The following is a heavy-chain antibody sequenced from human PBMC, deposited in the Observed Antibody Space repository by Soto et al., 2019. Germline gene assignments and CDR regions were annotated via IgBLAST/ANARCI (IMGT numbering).Heavy chain of an antibody. Sequence: PGKGLEWVGRIKSKTDGGTTDYAAPVKGRFTISRDDSKNTLYLQMNSLKTEDTAVYYCSTSLSERSSGPCHSWGEGTMFRVS. D-gene: IGHD1-26*01. J-gene: IGHJ3*01. CDR2: IKSKTDGGTT. CDR3: STSLSERSSGPCHS. V-gene: IGHV3-15*01.